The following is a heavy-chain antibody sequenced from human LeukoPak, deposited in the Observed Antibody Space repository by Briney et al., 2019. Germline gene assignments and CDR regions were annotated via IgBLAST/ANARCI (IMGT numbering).Heavy chain of an antibody. CDR1: GFTFSSSS. D-gene: IGHD4-17*01. CDR3: AKSYGDYLGYFDS. V-gene: IGHV3-23*01. CDR2: LTGSGGST. Sequence: GGFLRLSCAASGFTFSSSSMSWVRQAPGKGLEWVSALTGSGGSTYYADAVKGRFTISRDKSKNTLFLQMNSLRAEDTAVYYCAKSYGDYLGYFDSWGQGTLVTVSS. J-gene: IGHJ4*02.